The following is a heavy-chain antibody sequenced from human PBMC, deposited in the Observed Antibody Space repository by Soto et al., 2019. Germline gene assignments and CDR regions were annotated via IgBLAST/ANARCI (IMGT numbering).Heavy chain of an antibody. Sequence: PSETLSLTCNVSGVSMSSYYWSWIRQPPGRGLEWIGFIYYAGSTKYNPSLNSRVNISVDTSNNQFSLRLTSMTAADTAVYYCARLSRGAAAGFDYWGQGALVTVSS. CDR2: IYYAGST. J-gene: IGHJ4*02. D-gene: IGHD6-25*01. CDR3: ARLSRGAAAGFDY. V-gene: IGHV4-59*08. CDR1: GVSMSSYY.